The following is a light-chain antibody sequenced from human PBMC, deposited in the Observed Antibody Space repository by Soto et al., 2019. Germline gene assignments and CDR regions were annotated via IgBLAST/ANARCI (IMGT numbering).Light chain of an antibody. Sequence: LTQSPSSLSASVGDRVTITCRASQTITNKLGWYQQKPGQAPRLLISDASKRAAGIPGRFSGSGSGTDFTLTISSLEPEDFAVYYCQQRSSAWTFGQGTKVEMK. V-gene: IGKV3-11*01. J-gene: IGKJ1*01. CDR1: QTITNK. CDR3: QQRSSAWT. CDR2: DAS.